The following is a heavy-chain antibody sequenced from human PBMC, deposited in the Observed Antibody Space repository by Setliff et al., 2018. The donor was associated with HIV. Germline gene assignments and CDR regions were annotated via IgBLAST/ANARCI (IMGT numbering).Heavy chain of an antibody. CDR1: GGSISGSSYY. CDR3: ASSRSLFGEEYFHH. Sequence: PSETRSLTCNVSGGSISGSSYYWGWIRQPPGKGLEWIGSIYHSGSASHNPSLKSRITISVDTSKNQFSLKLRSVTAADTAVYYCASSRSLFGEEYFHHWGQGTLVTV. J-gene: IGHJ1*01. CDR2: IYHSGSA. V-gene: IGHV4-39*01. D-gene: IGHD3-10*02.